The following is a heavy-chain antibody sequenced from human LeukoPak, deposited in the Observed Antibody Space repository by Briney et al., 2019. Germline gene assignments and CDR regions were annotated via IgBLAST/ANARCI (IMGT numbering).Heavy chain of an antibody. Sequence: SETLSLTCTVSGYSNSSGYYWGWIRQPPGKGLEWIGSIYHSGSTYYNPSLKSRVTISVDTSKNQFSLKLSSVTAADTAVYYCARDRRGVGYCSGGSCSPLDYWGQGTLVTVSS. CDR3: ARDRRGVGYCSGGSCSPLDY. J-gene: IGHJ4*02. D-gene: IGHD2-15*01. CDR1: GYSNSSGYY. V-gene: IGHV4-38-2*02. CDR2: IYHSGST.